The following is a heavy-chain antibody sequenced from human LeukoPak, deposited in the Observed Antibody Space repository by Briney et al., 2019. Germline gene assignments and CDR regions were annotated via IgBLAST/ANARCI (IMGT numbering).Heavy chain of an antibody. D-gene: IGHD5-24*01. CDR2: LSHSGST. CDR1: GGSISSSSYY. CDR3: ARQGTWIQLGHFDY. J-gene: IGHJ4*02. V-gene: IGHV4-39*01. Sequence: SETLCLTCTVSGGSISSSSYYWGRLRQPPGKGLEWIGSLSHSGSTFYNPSLKSRVAMSVDTSKNHFSLKMSSVTAADAAMYFCARQGTWIQLGHFDYWGQGILITVSS.